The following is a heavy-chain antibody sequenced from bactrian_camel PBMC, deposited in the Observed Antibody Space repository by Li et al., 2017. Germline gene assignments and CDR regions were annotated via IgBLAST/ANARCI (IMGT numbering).Heavy chain of an antibody. CDR3: ATVGLAY. D-gene: IGHD7*01. J-gene: IGHJ4*01. Sequence: QLVESGGGLVQPGGSLRLSCASSGFTFSTYCMSWVRQAPGKGLEWVSSIYPGGGRIDYADSVKGRFTISKDNAKNTLYLQMNSLKPEDTAAYYCATVGLAYWGQGTQVTVS. V-gene: IGHV3S6*01. CDR2: IYPGGGRI. CDR1: GFTFSTYC.